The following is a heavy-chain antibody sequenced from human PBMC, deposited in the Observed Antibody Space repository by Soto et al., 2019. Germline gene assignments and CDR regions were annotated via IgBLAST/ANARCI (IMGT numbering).Heavy chain of an antibody. V-gene: IGHV4-59*01. J-gene: IGHJ4*02. D-gene: IGHD3-3*01. Sequence: SETLSLTCTVSGGSISSYYWSWIRQPPGKGLEWIGYIYYSGSTNYNPSLKSRVTISVDTSKNQFSLKLSSVTAADTAVYYCARGKGSYDFWSGYYFYFDYWGQGTLVTVSS. CDR1: GGSISSYY. CDR3: ARGKGSYDFWSGYYFYFDY. CDR2: IYYSGST.